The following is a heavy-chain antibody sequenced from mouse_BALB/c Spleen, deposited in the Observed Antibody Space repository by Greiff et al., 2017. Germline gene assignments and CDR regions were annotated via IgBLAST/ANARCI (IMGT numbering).Heavy chain of an antibody. CDR1: GYTFTSYW. J-gene: IGHJ2*01. D-gene: IGHD2-14*01. Sequence: QVQLKESGAELVKPGASVKLSCKTSGYTFTSYWIQWVKQRPGQGLGWIGEIFPGTGTTYYNEKFKGKATLTIDTSSSTAYMQLSSLTSEDSAVYFCARRYRYDGDYWGQGTTLTVSS. CDR3: ARRYRYDGDY. V-gene: IGHV1S132*01. CDR2: IFPGTGTT.